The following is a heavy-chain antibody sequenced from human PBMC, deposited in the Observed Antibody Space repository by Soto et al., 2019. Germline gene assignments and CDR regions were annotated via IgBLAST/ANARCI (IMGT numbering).Heavy chain of an antibody. V-gene: IGHV3-33*01. J-gene: IGHJ4*02. CDR1: GFSLGSYG. D-gene: IGHD3-16*01. Sequence: PGGSLRLSCAASGFSLGSYGMHWVRQAPGKGLEWVAVIGFDGNNDYYANSVKGRFTISRDNSGNTLYLEMKSLRVEDTAVYYCARAGDPGNMITFVGVEVPNIDHWGQGTLVTVSS. CDR2: IGFDGNND. CDR3: ARAGDPGNMITFVGVEVPNIDH.